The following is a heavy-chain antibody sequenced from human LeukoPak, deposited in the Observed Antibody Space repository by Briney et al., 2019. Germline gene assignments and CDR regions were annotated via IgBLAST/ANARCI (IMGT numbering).Heavy chain of an antibody. CDR2: INHSGST. CDR1: GGSFSGYY. J-gene: IGHJ4*02. V-gene: IGHV4-34*01. Sequence: SETLSLTCAVYGGSFSGYYWSWIRQPPGKGLEWIGEINHSGSTNYNPSLKSRVTISVDTSKNQFSLKLSSVTAADTAVYYCARFHDSSGYYDHWGQGTLVTVSS. D-gene: IGHD3-22*01. CDR3: ARFHDSSGYYDH.